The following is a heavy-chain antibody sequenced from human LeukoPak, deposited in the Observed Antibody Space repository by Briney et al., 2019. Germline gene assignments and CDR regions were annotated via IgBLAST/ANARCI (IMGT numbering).Heavy chain of an antibody. J-gene: IGHJ4*02. CDR3: ARDRPWLDY. D-gene: IGHD5-18*01. CDR1: GYTFTSYG. CDR2: ISAHNGYT. V-gene: IGHV1-18*01. Sequence: ASVKVSCKASGYTFTSYGIDWVRQAPGQGLEWLGWISAHNGYTSDAQKFQGRVAMTTDTSTSTAYMELRSLRSDDTAVYYCARDRPWLDYWGQGTLVTVSS.